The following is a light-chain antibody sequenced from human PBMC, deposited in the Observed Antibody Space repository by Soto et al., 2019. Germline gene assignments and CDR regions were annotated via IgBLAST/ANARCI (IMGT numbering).Light chain of an antibody. V-gene: IGLV2-14*01. Sequence: QSALTQPASVSGSPGQSITISCTGTSSDVGGYNYVSWYQQHPGKAPKLMIYEVSNRPSGVSNRFSGSKSGNTASLTISGLQAEDEADYYCSSYTSSSTLPYVFGPGTKVTVL. CDR3: SSYTSSSTLPYV. CDR1: SSDVGGYNY. CDR2: EVS. J-gene: IGLJ1*01.